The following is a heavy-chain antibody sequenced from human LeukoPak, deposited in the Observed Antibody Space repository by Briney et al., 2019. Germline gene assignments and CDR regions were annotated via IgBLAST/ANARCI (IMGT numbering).Heavy chain of an antibody. D-gene: IGHD5-18*01. Sequence: GGSLRLSCAASGFTFSSYGIHWVRQAPGKGLEWVAVISYDGSNKYYADSVKGRFTISRDNSKNTLYLQMNSLRAEDTAVYYCAKVAAMAENWFDPWGQGTLVTVSS. V-gene: IGHV3-30*18. J-gene: IGHJ5*02. CDR2: ISYDGSNK. CDR1: GFTFSSYG. CDR3: AKVAAMAENWFDP.